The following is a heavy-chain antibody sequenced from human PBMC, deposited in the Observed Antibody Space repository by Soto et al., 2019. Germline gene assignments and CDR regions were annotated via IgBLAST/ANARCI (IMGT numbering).Heavy chain of an antibody. CDR1: GFTFSSYG. Sequence: GGSLRLSCAASGFTFSSYGMHWVRQAPGKGLEWVSVISNDGSNTYYADSVKGRFTISRDNSKNTLYLQMNSLRAEDTAVYYCAKPKLVTSYCLDYWGQGTLVTVSS. J-gene: IGHJ4*02. CDR2: ISNDGSNT. D-gene: IGHD3-9*01. CDR3: AKPKLVTSYCLDY. V-gene: IGHV3-30*18.